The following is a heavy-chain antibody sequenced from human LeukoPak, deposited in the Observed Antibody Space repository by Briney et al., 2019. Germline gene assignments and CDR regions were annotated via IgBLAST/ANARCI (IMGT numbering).Heavy chain of an antibody. V-gene: IGHV3-48*03. D-gene: IGHD3-10*01. CDR1: GFTFSSYE. Sequence: GGSLRLSCAASGFTFSSYEMNWVRQAPGKGLEWISYISSSGSTIYYADSVKGRFTISRDNAKNSLYLQMNSLRAEDTALYYCAKAHVPTMIRGVVSSDWGQGTLVTVSS. CDR2: ISSSGSTI. J-gene: IGHJ4*02. CDR3: AKAHVPTMIRGVVSSD.